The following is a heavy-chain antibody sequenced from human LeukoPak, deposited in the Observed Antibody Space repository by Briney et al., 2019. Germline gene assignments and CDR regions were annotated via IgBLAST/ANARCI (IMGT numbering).Heavy chain of an antibody. V-gene: IGHV4-38-2*01. CDR2: MHHSGST. D-gene: IGHD2-2*02. Sequence: SETLSLTCAVSGYSISSGYYWGWIRQPPGKGLEWIGTMHHSGSTYYNPSLKSRVTISVDTSKNQFSLKLNSVTAADTAVYYCARRPHCSTTTCYTRWFDSWGQGTLVTVSS. J-gene: IGHJ5*01. CDR1: GYSISSGYY. CDR3: ARRPHCSTTTCYTRWFDS.